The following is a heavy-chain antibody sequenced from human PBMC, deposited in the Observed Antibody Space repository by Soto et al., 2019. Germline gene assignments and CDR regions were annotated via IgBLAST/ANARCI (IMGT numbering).Heavy chain of an antibody. D-gene: IGHD2-15*01. CDR2: IIPIFGTA. CDR3: ARDRAGSPYYYYGMDV. V-gene: IGHV1-69*01. J-gene: IGHJ6*02. Sequence: QVQLVQSGAEVKKPGSSVKVSCKASGGTFSSYAISWVRQAPGQGLEWMGGIIPIFGTANYAQKFQGRVTITADEYTSTAYMELSSLRSEDTAVYYCARDRAGSPYYYYGMDVWGQGTTVTVSS. CDR1: GGTFSSYA.